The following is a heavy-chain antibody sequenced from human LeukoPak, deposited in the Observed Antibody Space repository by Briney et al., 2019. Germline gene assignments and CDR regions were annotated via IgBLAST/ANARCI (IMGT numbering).Heavy chain of an antibody. D-gene: IGHD4-23*01. J-gene: IGHJ4*02. V-gene: IGHV4-34*01. Sequence: PSKTLSLTCAVYGGSFSGYYWSWIRQPPGKGLEWIGEINHSGSTNYNPSLKSRVTISVDTSKNQFSLKLSSVTAADTAVYYCARRDYGGKHFDYWGQGTLVTVSS. CDR2: INHSGST. CDR3: ARRDYGGKHFDY. CDR1: GGSFSGYY.